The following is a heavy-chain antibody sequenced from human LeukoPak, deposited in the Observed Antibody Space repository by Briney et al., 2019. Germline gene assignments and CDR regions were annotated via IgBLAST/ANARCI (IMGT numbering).Heavy chain of an antibody. J-gene: IGHJ4*02. CDR2: ISGSGGST. D-gene: IGHD3-3*01. V-gene: IGHV3-23*01. CDR1: GFTFSSYA. CDR3: AKSSAGFFWSGYYLDY. Sequence: GGSLRLSCAASGFTFSSYAMSWVRQAPGKELEWVSAISGSGGSTYYADSVKGRFTISRDNSKNTLYLQMNSLRAEDTAVYYCAKSSAGFFWSGYYLDYWGQGTLVTVSS.